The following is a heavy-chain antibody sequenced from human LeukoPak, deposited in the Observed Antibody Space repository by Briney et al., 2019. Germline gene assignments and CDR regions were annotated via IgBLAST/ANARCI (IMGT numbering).Heavy chain of an antibody. CDR3: AQRMGYDYTTYYFDF. Sequence: PGGSLSLSRAASGFTFDDYAMDWVRQAPGKGLEWVSGISWISGNIGYADSVKGRFSISRDTSKNSLYLQMNSLRDEDTAFYYCAQRMGYDYTTYYFDFWGQGTLVTVSS. CDR1: GFTFDDYA. D-gene: IGHD5-12*01. J-gene: IGHJ4*02. CDR2: ISWISGNI. V-gene: IGHV3-9*01.